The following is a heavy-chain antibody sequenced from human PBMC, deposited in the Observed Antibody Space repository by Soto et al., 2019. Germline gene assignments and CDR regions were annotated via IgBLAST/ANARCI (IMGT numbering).Heavy chain of an antibody. J-gene: IGHJ4*02. V-gene: IGHV4-59*01. CDR3: GGKNYDSSGYFDY. CDR1: GGSISSYY. CDR2: MYYSGST. Sequence: SETLSLTCAVSGGSISSYYWSWIRQPPGKGLEWIGYMYYSGSTNYNPSLKSRVTISVDTSKNQFSLKLSSVTAADTAVYYCGGKNYDSSGYFDYWGQGTLVTVSS. D-gene: IGHD3-22*01.